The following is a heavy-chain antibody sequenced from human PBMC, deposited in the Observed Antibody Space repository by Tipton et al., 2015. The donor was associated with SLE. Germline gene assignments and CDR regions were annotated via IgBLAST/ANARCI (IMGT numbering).Heavy chain of an antibody. Sequence: SLRLSCAASGFTFSGYGMHWVRQAPGKGLEWVAVIWYDGSNKYYADSVKGRFSISRDNSKNTLYLQMNSLRAEDTAVYYCARDVVGATEGLDWWGQGTLVTVSS. CDR1: GFTFSGYG. V-gene: IGHV3-33*08. J-gene: IGHJ4*02. CDR2: IWYDGSNK. D-gene: IGHD1-26*01. CDR3: ARDVVGATEGLDW.